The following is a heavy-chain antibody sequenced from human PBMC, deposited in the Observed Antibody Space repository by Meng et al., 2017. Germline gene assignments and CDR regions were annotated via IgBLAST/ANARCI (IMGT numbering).Heavy chain of an antibody. D-gene: IGHD3-9*01. V-gene: IGHV3-48*03. J-gene: IGHJ3*02. Sequence: GGSLRLSCAASGFTLSSYEMNWVRQAPGKGLEWVSYISSSGSTIYYADSVKGRFTISRDNAKNSLYLQMNSLRAEDTAVYYCARDFRELRYFDWFNAFDIWGQGTMVTVSS. CDR3: ARDFRELRYFDWFNAFDI. CDR2: ISSSGSTI. CDR1: GFTLSSYE.